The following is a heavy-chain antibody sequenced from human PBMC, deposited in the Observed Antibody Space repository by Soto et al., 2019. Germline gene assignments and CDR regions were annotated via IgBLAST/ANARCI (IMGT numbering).Heavy chain of an antibody. J-gene: IGHJ4*02. CDR1: GFIFRNDY. CDR3: ARDVWFSLDS. Sequence: GGSLSLSCVAPGFIFRNDYMSWVRQGPGKGLEWVDKTNKDGSEAYYVDSLEGRFTISRDNAKNLLFLEMKSLRVDDTAVYYCARDVWFSLDSWGRGTLVTVSS. CDR2: TNKDGSEA. V-gene: IGHV3-7*03. D-gene: IGHD3-9*01.